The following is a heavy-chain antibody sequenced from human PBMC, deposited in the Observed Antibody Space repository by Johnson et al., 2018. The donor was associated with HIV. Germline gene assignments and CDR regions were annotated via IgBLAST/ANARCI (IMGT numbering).Heavy chain of an antibody. CDR1: GFTFSSYG. J-gene: IGHJ3*01. Sequence: QMLLVESGGGLVQPGRSLRLSCVASGFTFSSYGMHWVRQTPGKGLEWVAVISYNGTNTWYADAVKGRFTISRDNSKNTMYLQLDSLRHEDTAVYYCVKDRGGQGTMVTVSS. V-gene: IGHV3-30*18. CDR2: ISYNGTNT. CDR3: VKDR.